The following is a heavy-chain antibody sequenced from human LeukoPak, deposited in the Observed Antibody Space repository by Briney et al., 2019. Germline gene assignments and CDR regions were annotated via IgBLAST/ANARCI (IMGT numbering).Heavy chain of an antibody. J-gene: IGHJ3*02. CDR3: AKSGYSSGWFRAFDI. V-gene: IGHV3-23*01. Sequence: GGSLRLSCAASGFTFSNYAMSWVRQAPGKGLEWVSGISGSDGSTYYADSVKGRFSISRDNSKKTLFLQMNSLRAEDTAVYYRAKSGYSSGWFRAFDIWGQGTLVTVSS. CDR2: ISGSDGST. CDR1: GFTFSNYA. D-gene: IGHD6-19*01.